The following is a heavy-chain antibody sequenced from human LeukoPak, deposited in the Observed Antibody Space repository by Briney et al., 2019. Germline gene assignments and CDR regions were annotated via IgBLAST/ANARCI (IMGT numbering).Heavy chain of an antibody. CDR2: INHSGST. CDR1: GGSFSGYY. D-gene: IGHD3-3*01. J-gene: IGHJ3*02. CDR3: ASRLRFLEGLRAFDI. Sequence: SETLSLTCAVYGGSFSGYYWSWIRQPPGKGLEWIGEINHSGSTNYNPSLKSRVTISVDTSKNQFSLKLSSVTAADTAVYYCASRLRFLEGLRAFDIWGQGTMVTVSS. V-gene: IGHV4-34*01.